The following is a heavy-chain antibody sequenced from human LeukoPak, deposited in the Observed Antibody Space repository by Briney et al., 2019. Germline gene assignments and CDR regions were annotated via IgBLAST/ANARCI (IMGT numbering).Heavy chain of an antibody. CDR3: ARARAIDYYDNSGYYY. V-gene: IGHV1-18*01. D-gene: IGHD3-22*01. CDR1: GYSFNSYG. CDR2: ISVHNGNT. Sequence: ASVKVSCKASGYSFNSYGISWVRQTPGQGLEWMGWISVHNGNTNYAQKFQGRVIMTTDTSTSTAYMELSRLRSDDTAVYYCARARAIDYYDNSGYYYWGQGTLVTVSS. J-gene: IGHJ4*02.